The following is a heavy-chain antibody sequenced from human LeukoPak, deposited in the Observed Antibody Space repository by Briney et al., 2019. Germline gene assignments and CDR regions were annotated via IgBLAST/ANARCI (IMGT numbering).Heavy chain of an antibody. Sequence: GSLILSCAASGFTFSSYAMSWVRRAPAKGLEWVSSISGSGRSTYYADSVKGRFTISRDNSKNTLYLQMNSLRAEDTAVYYCAKALSNRITMIVVSGWGQGTLVTVSS. J-gene: IGHJ4*02. CDR2: ISGSGRST. D-gene: IGHD3-22*01. CDR3: AKALSNRITMIVVSG. CDR1: GFTFSSYA. V-gene: IGHV3-23*01.